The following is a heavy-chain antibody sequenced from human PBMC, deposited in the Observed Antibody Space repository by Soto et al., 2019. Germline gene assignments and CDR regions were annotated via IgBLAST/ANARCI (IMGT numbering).Heavy chain of an antibody. J-gene: IGHJ5*02. CDR1: GGSISSYY. D-gene: IGHD2-2*01. CDR2: IYTSGST. CDR3: ARDAPGNQLLNPYNWFDP. V-gene: IGHV4-4*07. Sequence: SETLSLTCTVSGGSISSYYWSWIRQPAGKGLEWIGRIYTSGSTNYNPSLKSRVTMSVDTSKNQFSLKLSSVTAADTAVYYCARDAPGNQLLNPYNWFDPWGQGTLVTVSS.